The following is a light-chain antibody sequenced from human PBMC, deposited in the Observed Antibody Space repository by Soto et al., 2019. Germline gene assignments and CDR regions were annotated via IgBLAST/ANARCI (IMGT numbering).Light chain of an antibody. V-gene: IGKV3D-15*01. J-gene: IGKJ5*01. CDR3: QQHETLIT. CDR2: GAF. Sequence: EIVMTQSPDTLSVSPGERATLSCRASQSVSSNLAWYQQKPGQAPRLLIYGAFTRATGIPDRFSGSGSGTDFTLTISRLEPEDFAVYYCQQHETLITFGQGTRLEI. CDR1: QSVSSN.